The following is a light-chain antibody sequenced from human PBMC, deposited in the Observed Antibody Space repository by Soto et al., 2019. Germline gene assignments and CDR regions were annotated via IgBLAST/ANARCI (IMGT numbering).Light chain of an antibody. CDR2: DAS. CDR1: QSIRTS. V-gene: IGKV3D-15*01. J-gene: IGKJ1*01. CDR3: QQYNGSPPWT. Sequence: EIVMTQSPATLSVSPGERATLSCRASQSIRTSLAWYQQKPGQAPRLVIFDASNRANGVPARFSGRGSGTEFTLTISSLQSEDFAVYYCQQYNGSPPWTFGQGTKVDIK.